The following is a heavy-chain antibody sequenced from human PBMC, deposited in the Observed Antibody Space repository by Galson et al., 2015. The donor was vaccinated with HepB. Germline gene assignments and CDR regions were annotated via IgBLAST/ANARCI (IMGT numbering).Heavy chain of an antibody. J-gene: IGHJ5*02. CDR1: GFTFSSYA. V-gene: IGHV3-30-3*01. CDR3: ARVAAAGTWGFDP. D-gene: IGHD6-13*01. Sequence: SLRLSCAASGFTFSSYAVHWVRQAPGKGLEWVAVISYDGSNKYYADSVKGRFTISRDNSKNTLYLQMNSLRAEDTAVYYCARVAAAGTWGFDPWGQGTLVTVSS. CDR2: ISYDGSNK.